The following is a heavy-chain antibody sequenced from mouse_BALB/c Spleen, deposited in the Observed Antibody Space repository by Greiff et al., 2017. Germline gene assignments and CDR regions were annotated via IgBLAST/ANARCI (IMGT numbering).Heavy chain of an antibody. J-gene: IGHJ2*01. CDR3: ARAYYGSSWFDY. V-gene: IGHV5-17*02. D-gene: IGHD1-1*01. CDR2: ISSGSSTI. CDR1: GFTFSSFG. Sequence: DVMLVESGGGLVQPGGSRKLSCAASGFTFSSFGMHWVRQAPEKGLEWVAYISSGSSTIYYADTVKGRFTIARDNPKSTLFLQMTSLRSEDTAMYSCARAYYGSSWFDYWGQGTTLTVSS.